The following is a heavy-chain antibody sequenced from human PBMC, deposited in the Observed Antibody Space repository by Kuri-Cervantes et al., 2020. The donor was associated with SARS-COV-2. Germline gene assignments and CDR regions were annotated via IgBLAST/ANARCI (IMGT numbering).Heavy chain of an antibody. J-gene: IGHJ5*02. D-gene: IGHD2-2*01. CDR1: GGSFSDYS. Sequence: SQTLSLTCAVYGGSFSDYSWSWIRQPPGKGLEWIGEINHSGSTNYNPSLKSRVTISVDTSKNQFSLKLSSVTAADTAVYYCARGRVYCSSTSCFIWSFDPWGQGTLVTVSS. V-gene: IGHV4-34*01. CDR2: INHSGST. CDR3: ARGRVYCSSTSCFIWSFDP.